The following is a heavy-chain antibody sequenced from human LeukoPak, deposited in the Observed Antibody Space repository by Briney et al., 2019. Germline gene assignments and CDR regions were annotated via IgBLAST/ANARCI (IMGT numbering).Heavy chain of an antibody. CDR3: ARSSVNWFDP. J-gene: IGHJ5*02. CDR2: IFPGDPHT. V-gene: IGHV5-51*01. Sequence: GESLKISCKGSGXSFTNYWIGWVRQMPGKGLEWMGIIFPGDPHTRYSPSFQGQVTMSADKSISTAYLQWSSLRASDTAMYYCARSSVNWFDPWGQGTLVTVSS. CDR1: GXSFTNYW. D-gene: IGHD3-3*01.